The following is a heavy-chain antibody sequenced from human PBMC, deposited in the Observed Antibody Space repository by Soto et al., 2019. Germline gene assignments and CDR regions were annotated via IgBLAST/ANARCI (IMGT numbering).Heavy chain of an antibody. CDR3: ARDVRVVPSIYYFDY. CDR1: GGSISSGGYY. D-gene: IGHD2-2*01. J-gene: IGHJ4*02. V-gene: IGHV4-31*03. CDR2: IYYSGST. Sequence: SSETLSLTCTVSGGSISSGGYYRSWIRQHPGKGLEWIGYIYYSGSTYYNPSLKSRVTISVDTSKNQFSLKLSSVTAADTAVYYCARDVRVVPSIYYFDYWGQGTLVTVSS.